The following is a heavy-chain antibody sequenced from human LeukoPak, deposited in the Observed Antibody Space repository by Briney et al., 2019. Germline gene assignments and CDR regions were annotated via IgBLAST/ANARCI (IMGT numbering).Heavy chain of an antibody. CDR1: GFTFSSYT. V-gene: IGHV3-21*01. CDR3: AVQRGLDY. D-gene: IGHD3-22*01. Sequence: GSLRLSCAASGFTFSSYTLNWVRQAPGKGLEWVSAISSSSDYRYYADSVKGRFTISRDNAKNSLFLQMNSLRAEDTAVYYCAVQRGLDYWGQGTLVTVSS. CDR2: ISSSSDYR. J-gene: IGHJ4*02.